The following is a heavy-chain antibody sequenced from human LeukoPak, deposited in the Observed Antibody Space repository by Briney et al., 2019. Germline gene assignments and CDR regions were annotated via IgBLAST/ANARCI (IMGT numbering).Heavy chain of an antibody. CDR3: ARWDRFHGV. V-gene: IGHV3-21*01. J-gene: IGHJ4*02. CDR2: ISSSSTYI. D-gene: IGHD1-14*01. CDR1: GFTFSTYS. Sequence: PGGSLRLSCAASGFTFSTYSMNWVRHAPGKGLEWVSSISSSSTYIYYADSVKGRFTISRDNAKNSLYLQMNNLRAEDTAVYYCARWDRFHGVWGQGTLVTVSS.